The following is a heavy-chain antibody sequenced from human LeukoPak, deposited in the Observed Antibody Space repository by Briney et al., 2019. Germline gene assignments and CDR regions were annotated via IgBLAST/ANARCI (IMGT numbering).Heavy chain of an antibody. CDR1: GFTFSSYS. CDR2: ISWNSGSI. D-gene: IGHD3-22*01. V-gene: IGHV3-9*01. CDR3: AKESSGFDY. Sequence: GGSLRLSCAASGFTFSSYSMNWVRQAPGKGLEWVSGISWNSGSIGYADSVKGRFTISRDNAKNSLYLQMNSLRAEDTALYYCAKESSGFDYWGQGTLVTVSS. J-gene: IGHJ4*02.